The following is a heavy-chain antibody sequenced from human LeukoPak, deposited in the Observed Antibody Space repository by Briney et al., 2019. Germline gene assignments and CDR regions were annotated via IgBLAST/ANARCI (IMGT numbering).Heavy chain of an antibody. D-gene: IGHD4-17*01. CDR2: ISSSSSYI. CDR1: GFTFSSYS. Sequence: GGSLRLSCAASGFTFSSYSMNWVRQAPGKWLEWVSSISSSSSYIYYADSVKGRFTISRDNAKNSLYLQMNSLRAEDTAVYYCARGYGDYVRYFDYWGQGTLVTVSS. V-gene: IGHV3-21*01. J-gene: IGHJ4*02. CDR3: ARGYGDYVRYFDY.